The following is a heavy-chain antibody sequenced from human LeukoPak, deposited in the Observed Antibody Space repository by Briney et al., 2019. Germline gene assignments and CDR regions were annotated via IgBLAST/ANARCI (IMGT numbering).Heavy chain of an antibody. V-gene: IGHV4-31*03. CDR2: IYYSGST. D-gene: IGHD6-6*01. CDR1: GGSISRGGYY. CDR3: ARTIAARPRQYFQH. J-gene: IGHJ1*01. Sequence: SQTLSLTCTVSGGSISRGGYYWSWIRQHPGKGLEWIGYIYYSGSTYYNPSLKSRVTISVDTSKNQFYLKLSSVTAADTAVYYCARTIAARPRQYFQHWGQGNLVTVSS.